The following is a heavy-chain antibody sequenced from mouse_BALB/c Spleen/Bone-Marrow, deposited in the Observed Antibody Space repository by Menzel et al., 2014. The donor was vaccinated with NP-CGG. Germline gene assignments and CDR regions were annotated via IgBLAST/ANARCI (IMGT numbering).Heavy chain of an antibody. Sequence: VKLMESGPGLVAPSQSLSITCTVSGFSLTSYGVHWVRQPPGKGLEWLGVIWAGGSTNYNSALMSRLSISKDNSKSQVFLKMNSLQTDDTAMYYCARDYYGSNYFDYWGQGTTLTVSS. CDR2: IWAGGST. D-gene: IGHD1-1*01. CDR3: ARDYYGSNYFDY. V-gene: IGHV2-9*02. CDR1: GFSLTSYG. J-gene: IGHJ2*01.